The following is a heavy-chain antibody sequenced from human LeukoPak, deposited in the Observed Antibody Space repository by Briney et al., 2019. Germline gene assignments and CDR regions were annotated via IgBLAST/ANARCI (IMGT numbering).Heavy chain of an antibody. Sequence: GASVKVSCTVSGYTFTDLSMHWVRQAPGKGLEWMGGFDPEDGETFYAQKFQGRVTMTEDTSTDTAYMELSSLRSEDTAVYYCAVDLGPYSDYNFDYWGQGTLVTVSS. CDR3: AVDLGPYSDYNFDY. J-gene: IGHJ4*02. V-gene: IGHV1-24*01. CDR1: GYTFTDLS. D-gene: IGHD4-11*01. CDR2: FDPEDGET.